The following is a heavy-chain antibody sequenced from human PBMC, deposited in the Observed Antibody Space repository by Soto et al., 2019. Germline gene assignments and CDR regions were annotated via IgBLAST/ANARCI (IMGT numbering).Heavy chain of an antibody. CDR1: GYTFTSYG. D-gene: IGHD6-6*01. Sequence: ASVKVSCKASGYTFTSYGISWVRQAPGQGLEWMGWISAYNGNTNYAQKLQGRVTMTTDTSTSTAYMELRSLRSDDTAVYYCASKVKGAYSSSLDYYYMDVWGKGTTVTVSS. J-gene: IGHJ6*03. CDR3: ASKVKGAYSSSLDYYYMDV. CDR2: ISAYNGNT. V-gene: IGHV1-18*01.